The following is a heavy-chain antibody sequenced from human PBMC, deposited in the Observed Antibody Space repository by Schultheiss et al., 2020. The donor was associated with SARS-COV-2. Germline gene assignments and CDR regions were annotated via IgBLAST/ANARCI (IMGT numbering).Heavy chain of an antibody. CDR1: GFTVSSNY. Sequence: GGSLRLSCAASGFTVSSNYMSWVRQAPGKGLEWVSSISSSSSYIYYADSVKGRFTISRDNAKNSLYLQMNSLRAEDTAVYYCARGGPWITIRYYFDYWGQGTLVTVSS. D-gene: IGHD3-3*01. J-gene: IGHJ4*02. V-gene: IGHV3-21*01. CDR2: ISSSSSYI. CDR3: ARGGPWITIRYYFDY.